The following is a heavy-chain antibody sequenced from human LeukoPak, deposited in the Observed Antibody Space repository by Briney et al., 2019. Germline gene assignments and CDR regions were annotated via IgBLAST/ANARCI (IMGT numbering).Heavy chain of an antibody. CDR1: GGSISSGGYY. CDR3: ARDDRTLYYYYMDV. J-gene: IGHJ6*03. CDR2: IYHSGST. Sequence: PSDTLSLTCTVAGGSISSGGYYWSWIRQPPGKGLEWIGYIYHSGSTYYNPSLKSRVTISVDRSKNQFSLKLSSVTAADTAVYYCARDDRTLYYYYMDVWGKGTTVTVSS. V-gene: IGHV4-30-2*01.